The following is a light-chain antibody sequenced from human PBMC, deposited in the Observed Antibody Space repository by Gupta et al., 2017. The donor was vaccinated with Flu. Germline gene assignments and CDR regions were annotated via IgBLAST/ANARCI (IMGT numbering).Light chain of an antibody. J-gene: IGKJ1*01. Sequence: DIQMTQSPPSLSVSVGDRVTITCRASQNIRTYLNWYQQKPGKAPQLLIYAASSLQSGVPSRFSGSGSGTDFTLTISRLQPEDFATYSCQQSDTNPRTFGQGTRVEVK. V-gene: IGKV1-39*01. CDR3: QQSDTNPRT. CDR1: QNIRTY. CDR2: AAS.